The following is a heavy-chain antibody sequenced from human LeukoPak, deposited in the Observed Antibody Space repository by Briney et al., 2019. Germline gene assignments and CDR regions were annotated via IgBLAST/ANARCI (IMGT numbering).Heavy chain of an antibody. J-gene: IGHJ4*02. V-gene: IGHV4-4*02. D-gene: IGHD4-17*01. CDR1: GGSISSSNW. CDR3: ARHNYGDYFPALSLDY. CDR2: IYHSGST. Sequence: SETLSLTCAVSGGSISSSNWWSWVRQSPGKGLEWIGEIYHSGSTNYNPSLKSRVTISVDKSKNQSSLKLRSVTAADTAVYYCARHNYGDYFPALSLDYWGQGTLVTVSS.